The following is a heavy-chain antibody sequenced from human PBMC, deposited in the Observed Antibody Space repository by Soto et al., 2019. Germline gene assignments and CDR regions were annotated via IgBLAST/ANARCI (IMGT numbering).Heavy chain of an antibody. J-gene: IGHJ6*02. D-gene: IGHD3-3*02. V-gene: IGHV1-69*12. CDR3: ARDKDRAQLGGNYYYIMDV. Sequence: QVQVVQSGAEMKKPGSSVKVSCKTSGGTFSTAAISWVRQAPGQGLEWMGWIMPIFRTADYAQKFQGRVTITADESATTAYLELSSLRSEDTAVYYCARDKDRAQLGGNYYYIMDVWGQGTTVTVTS. CDR2: IMPIFRTA. CDR1: GGTFSTAA.